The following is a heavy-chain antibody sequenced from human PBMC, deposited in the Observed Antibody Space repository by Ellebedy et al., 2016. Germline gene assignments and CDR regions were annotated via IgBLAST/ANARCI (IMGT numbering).Heavy chain of an antibody. Sequence: GGSLRLSXAASGLTVSSSYLSWVRQAPGKGLEWVSVIYGTGTTYYTGSVKGRLTISRDNAETSVYLQMNSLRVDDTATYYCAKDHPNWANDYWGQGVLVTVSS. D-gene: IGHD2-15*01. V-gene: IGHV3-53*01. CDR3: AKDHPNWANDY. CDR1: GLTVSSSY. CDR2: IYGTGTT. J-gene: IGHJ4*02.